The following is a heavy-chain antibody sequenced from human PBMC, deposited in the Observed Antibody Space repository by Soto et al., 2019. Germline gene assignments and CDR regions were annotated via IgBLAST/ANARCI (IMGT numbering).Heavy chain of an antibody. Sequence: QVHLVQSGAEVNKPGASVKVSCKASGYTFTNYAIPWVRQAPGQRLEWMGWINAGNGKTKYSEKLQGRVTIARDTSASTAYMEVTSLRSEDTAVYYCARWANDDGCDFWGRGTLVAVSS. D-gene: IGHD1-1*01. CDR2: INAGNGKT. CDR1: GYTFTNYA. J-gene: IGHJ4*02. CDR3: ARWANDDGCDF. V-gene: IGHV1-3*01.